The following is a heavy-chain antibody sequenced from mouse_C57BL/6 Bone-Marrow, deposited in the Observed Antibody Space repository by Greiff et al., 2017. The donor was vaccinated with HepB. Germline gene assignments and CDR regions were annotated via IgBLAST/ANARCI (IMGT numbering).Heavy chain of an antibody. CDR3: ARGRLRRGAWFAY. CDR1: GYTFTSYW. CDR2: IYPGSGST. Sequence: QVQLQQPGAELVKPGASVKMSCKASGYTFTSYWITWVKQRPGQGLEWIGDIYPGSGSTNYNEKFKSKATLTVVTSSSTAYMQLSSLTSEDSAVYYCARGRLRRGAWFAYWGQGTLVTVSA. V-gene: IGHV1-55*01. J-gene: IGHJ3*01. D-gene: IGHD2-4*01.